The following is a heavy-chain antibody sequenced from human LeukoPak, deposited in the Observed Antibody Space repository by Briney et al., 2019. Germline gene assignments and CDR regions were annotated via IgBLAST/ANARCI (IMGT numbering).Heavy chain of an antibody. V-gene: IGHV4-4*07. D-gene: IGHD6-13*01. CDR2: IYTSGST. CDR1: GGSISSYY. J-gene: IGHJ4*02. CDR3: ARDSAAAGTVDY. Sequence: SETLSLTCTVSGGSISSYYWSWIRQPPGKGLEWIGRIYTSGSTNYNPSLKSRATMSVDTSKNQFSLKLSSVTAADTAVYYCARDSAAAGTVDYWGQGTLVTVSS.